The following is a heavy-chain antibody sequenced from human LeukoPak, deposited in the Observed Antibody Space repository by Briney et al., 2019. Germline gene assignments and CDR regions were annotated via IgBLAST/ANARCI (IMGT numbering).Heavy chain of an antibody. CDR1: GFTFSSYA. J-gene: IGHJ4*02. CDR2: ISYDGSNK. D-gene: IGHD3-22*01. V-gene: IGHV3-30-3*01. CDR3: ARDPGITMIVVVPYYFDY. Sequence: GGSLRLSCAASGFTFSSYAMPWVRQAPGKGLEWVAVISYDGSNKYYADSVKGRFTISRDNSKNTLYLQMNSLRAEDTAVYYCARDPGITMIVVVPYYFDYWGQGTLVTVSS.